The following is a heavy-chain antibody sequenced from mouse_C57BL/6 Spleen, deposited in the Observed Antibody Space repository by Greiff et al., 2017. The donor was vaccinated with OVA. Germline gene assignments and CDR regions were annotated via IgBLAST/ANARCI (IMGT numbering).Heavy chain of an antibody. CDR2: ISSGSSTI. Sequence: EVMLVESGGGLVKPGGSLKLSCAASGFTFSDYGMHWVRQAPEKGLEWVAYISSGSSTIYYADTVKGRFTISRDNAKNTLFLQMTSLRSEDTAMYYCAREGVYDYDGFAYWGQGTLVTVSA. J-gene: IGHJ3*01. CDR1: GFTFSDYG. V-gene: IGHV5-17*01. CDR3: AREGVYDYDGFAY. D-gene: IGHD2-4*01.